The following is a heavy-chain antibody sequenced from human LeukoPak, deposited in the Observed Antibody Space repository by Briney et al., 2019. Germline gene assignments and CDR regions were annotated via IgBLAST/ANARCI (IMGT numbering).Heavy chain of an antibody. D-gene: IGHD3-22*01. CDR3: AGNNYYDSSGPSP. CDR1: GGSFSGYY. V-gene: IGHV4-34*01. CDR2: IYYSGST. Sequence: MASETLSLTCAVYGGSFSGYYWSWIRQPPGKGLEWIGSIYYSGSTYYNPSLKSRVTISVDTSKNQFSLKLSSVTAADTAVYYCAGNNYYDSSGPSPWGQGTLVTVSS. J-gene: IGHJ5*02.